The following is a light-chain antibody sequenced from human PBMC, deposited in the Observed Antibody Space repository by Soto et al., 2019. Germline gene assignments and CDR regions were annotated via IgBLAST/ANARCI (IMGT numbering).Light chain of an antibody. CDR2: GAS. V-gene: IGKV3D-20*01. CDR1: ESVTDY. CDR3: QQYGSAPSWT. Sequence: VLPLSSSALSLSQRERGTLYCGASESVTDYLAWYQQKSGQAPSLLIYGASSRATVLPDRFSGSGSGTDFTLTISRLEPEDFAVYYCQQYGSAPSWTFGQGTKVDIK. J-gene: IGKJ1*01.